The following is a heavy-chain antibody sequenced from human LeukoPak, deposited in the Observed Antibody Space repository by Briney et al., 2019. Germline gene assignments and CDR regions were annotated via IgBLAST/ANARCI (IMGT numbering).Heavy chain of an antibody. CDR1: EFTFSSYS. D-gene: IGHD6-6*01. CDR2: ISSSSSTI. CDR3: ARDRPSSIAARPGMTDY. V-gene: IGHV3-48*01. J-gene: IGHJ4*02. Sequence: GGSLRLSRAASEFTFSSYSMNWVRQAPGKGLEWVSYISSSSSTIYYADSVKGRFTISRDNAKNSLYLQMNSLRAEDTAVYYCARDRPSSIAARPGMTDYWGQGTLVTVSS.